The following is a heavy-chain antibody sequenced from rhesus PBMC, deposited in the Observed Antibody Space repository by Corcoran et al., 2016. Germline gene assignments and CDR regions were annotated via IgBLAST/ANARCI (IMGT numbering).Heavy chain of an antibody. CDR1: GFTFGSFA. J-gene: IGHJ4*01. D-gene: IGHD3-9*01. V-gene: IGHV1-198*02. CDR2: IIPRVGIT. CDR3: ARVPHYEDDYGYYFDY. Sequence: QVQLVQSGAEVKKPGASVKVSCKASGFTFGSFAISWVRQAPGQGLEWMGVIIPRVGITNYAEKFQGRVTITADTSTSTAYMELSSLRSEDTAVYYCARVPHYEDDYGYYFDYWGQGVLVTVSS.